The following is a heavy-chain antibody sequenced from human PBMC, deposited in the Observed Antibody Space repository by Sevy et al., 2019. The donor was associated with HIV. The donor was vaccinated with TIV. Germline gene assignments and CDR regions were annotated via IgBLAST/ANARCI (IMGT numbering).Heavy chain of an antibody. CDR1: GYTFTSYG. Sequence: ASVKVSCKASGYTFTSYGISWVRQAPGQGLEWMGWISAYNGNTNYPQKLQGRVTMTTDTSTSTAYLELRSLRSDDTAVYYCARDVKWELPTEAPFDYWGQGTLVTVSS. CDR3: ARDVKWELPTEAPFDY. D-gene: IGHD1-26*01. V-gene: IGHV1-18*01. CDR2: ISAYNGNT. J-gene: IGHJ4*02.